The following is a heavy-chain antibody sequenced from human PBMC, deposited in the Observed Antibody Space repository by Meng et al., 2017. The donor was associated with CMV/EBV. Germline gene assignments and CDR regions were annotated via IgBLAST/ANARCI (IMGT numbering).Heavy chain of an antibody. CDR1: GYSISSGYY. CDR2: IYHSEST. D-gene: IGHD6-19*01. V-gene: IGHV4-38-2*02. J-gene: IGHJ4*02. CDR3: ARGISEAGPFDY. Sequence: SETLSLTCTVSGYSISSGYYWGWIRQPPGKGLEWIGSIYHSESTYYNPSLKSRVTISVDTSKNQFSLKLSSVTAADTAVYYCARGISEAGPFDYWGQGTLVTVSS.